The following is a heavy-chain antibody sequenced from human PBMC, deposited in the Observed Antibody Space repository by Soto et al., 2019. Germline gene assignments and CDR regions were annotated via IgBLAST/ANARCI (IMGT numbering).Heavy chain of an antibody. D-gene: IGHD1-26*01. Sequence: WASVKVSCKASGYTFTSYAMHWVRQAPGQRLEWMGWINAGNGNTKYSQKFQGRVTITRDTSASTAYMELSSLRSEDTAVYYCARVISLGGSSEDYWGQGTLVTVSS. CDR2: INAGNGNT. J-gene: IGHJ4*02. CDR1: GYTFTSYA. CDR3: ARVISLGGSSEDY. V-gene: IGHV1-3*01.